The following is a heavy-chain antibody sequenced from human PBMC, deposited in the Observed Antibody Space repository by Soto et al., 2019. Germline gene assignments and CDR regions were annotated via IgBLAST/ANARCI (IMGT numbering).Heavy chain of an antibody. J-gene: IGHJ3*02. Sequence: SETLSLTCTVSGGSISSGDYYWSWIRQPPGKGLEWIGYIYYSGSTYYNPSLKSRVTISVDTSKNQFSLKLSSVTAADTAVYYCARDPKYYYDSSGDDAFDIWGQGTMVPV. CDR2: IYYSGST. CDR1: GGSISSGDYY. D-gene: IGHD3-22*01. V-gene: IGHV4-30-4*01. CDR3: ARDPKYYYDSSGDDAFDI.